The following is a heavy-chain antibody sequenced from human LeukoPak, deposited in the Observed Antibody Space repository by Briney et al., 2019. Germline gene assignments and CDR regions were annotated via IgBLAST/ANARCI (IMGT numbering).Heavy chain of an antibody. CDR1: GCTFTGYY. V-gene: IGHV1-2*02. J-gene: IGHJ4*02. CDR2: INPNTGET. D-gene: IGHD2-2*01. Sequence: ATVKVSCKASGCTFTGYYMNWVRQAPGQGLEWIGWINPNTGETNSAQKFQGRVTMTRDTTINTAYMELTRLTSDDTAVYYCASYPRYSSTPPFDYWGQGTLVTVSS. CDR3: ASYPRYSSTPPFDY.